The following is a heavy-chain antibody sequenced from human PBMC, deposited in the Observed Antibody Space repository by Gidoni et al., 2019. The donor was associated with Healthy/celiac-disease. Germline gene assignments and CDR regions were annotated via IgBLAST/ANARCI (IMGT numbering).Heavy chain of an antibody. V-gene: IGHV1-18*01. CDR2: ISAYNGNT. J-gene: IGHJ3*02. Sequence: QVQLVQSGAEVKKPGASVKVSCKASGYTFTSYGISWVRQAPGQGLEWMGWISAYNGNTNYAQKLQGRVTMTTDTSTSTAYMELRSLRSDDTAVYYCARDDAKPVTIIVGPSDAFDIWGQGTMVTVSS. CDR1: GYTFTSYG. CDR3: ARDDAKPVTIIVGPSDAFDI. D-gene: IGHD3-16*02.